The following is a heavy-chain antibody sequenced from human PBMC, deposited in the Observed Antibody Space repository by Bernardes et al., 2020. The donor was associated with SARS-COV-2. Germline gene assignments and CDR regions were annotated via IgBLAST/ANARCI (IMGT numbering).Heavy chain of an antibody. D-gene: IGHD6-6*01. CDR1: GYTFTSYD. CDR2: MNPNSGNT. CDR3: ASRRAARPYYYYYGMDV. V-gene: IGHV1-8*01. J-gene: IGHJ6*02. Sequence: ASVKVSCKASGYTFTSYDINWVRQATGQGLEWMGWMNPNSGNTGYAQKFQGRVTMTRNTSISTAYMELSSLRSEDTAVYNCASRRAARPYYYYYGMDVWGQGTTVTVSS.